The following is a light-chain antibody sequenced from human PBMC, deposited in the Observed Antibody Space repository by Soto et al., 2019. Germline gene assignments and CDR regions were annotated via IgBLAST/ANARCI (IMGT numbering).Light chain of an antibody. CDR3: AAWDDSLNGYV. CDR2: SNN. Sequence: QSVLTQPPSASGTPGQSVTISCSGSSSNIGSNSVSWYQQLPGTAPKLLIYSNNQRPSGVPDRFSGSKSGTSASLAISGLQSGDEADYYCAAWDDSLNGYVFGTGTKVTVL. CDR1: SSNIGSNS. J-gene: IGLJ1*01. V-gene: IGLV1-44*01.